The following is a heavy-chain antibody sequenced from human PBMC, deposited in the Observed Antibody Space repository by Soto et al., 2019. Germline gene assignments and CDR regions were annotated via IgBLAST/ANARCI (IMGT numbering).Heavy chain of an antibody. D-gene: IGHD3-22*01. CDR2: ISGSGGST. Sequence: SLRLSCAASGFTFSSYAMSWVRQAPGKGLEWVSAISGSGGSTYYADSVKGRFTISRDNSKNTLYLQMNSLRAEDTAVYYCAKARVATMIVVAINDAFDIWGQGTMVTVSS. J-gene: IGHJ3*02. CDR1: GFTFSSYA. V-gene: IGHV3-23*01. CDR3: AKARVATMIVVAINDAFDI.